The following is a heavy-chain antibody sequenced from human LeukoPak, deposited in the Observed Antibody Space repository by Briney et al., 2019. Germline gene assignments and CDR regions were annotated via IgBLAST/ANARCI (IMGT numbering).Heavy chain of an antibody. CDR3: ARAVTVVTRGGLVFDY. CDR2: ISSSSNTI. CDR1: GFTFSSYS. Sequence: TGGSLRLSCAASGFTFSSYSMNWVRQAPGKGLEWVSYISSSSNTIYYADSVKGRFTISRDNAKNSLSLQMNSLRDEDTSVYYCARAVTVVTRGGLVFDYWGQGTLVTVSS. V-gene: IGHV3-48*02. J-gene: IGHJ4*02. D-gene: IGHD2-21*02.